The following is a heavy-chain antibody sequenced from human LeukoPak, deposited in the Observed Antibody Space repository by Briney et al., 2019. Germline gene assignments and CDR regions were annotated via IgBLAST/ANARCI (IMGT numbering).Heavy chain of an antibody. J-gene: IGHJ5*02. V-gene: IGHV4-38-2*02. CDR2: IYHSGST. CDR1: GYSISSGYC. CDR3: ARNTTSYCSSTSCAPHNWFDP. Sequence: SETLSLTCTVSGYSISSGYCWGWIRQPPGKGLEWIGSIYHSGSTYYNPSLKSRVTISVDTSKNQFSLKLSSVTAADTAVYYCARNTTSYCSSTSCAPHNWFDPWGQGTLVTVSS. D-gene: IGHD2-2*01.